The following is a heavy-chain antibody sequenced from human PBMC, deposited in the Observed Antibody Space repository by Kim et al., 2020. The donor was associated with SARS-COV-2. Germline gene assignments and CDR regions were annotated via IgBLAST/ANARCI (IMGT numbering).Heavy chain of an antibody. D-gene: IGHD1-26*01. CDR3: SRAGYFAPPGNWFNP. Sequence: ASGKVSCKASGYSFTVHAMHWLRQAPGQGLEWMGWLNAGNGDRKFSQKFQGRVTFTRDTSAKTAYVELSGLTSKDTAVYYCSRAGYFAPPGNWFNPWGQGTLVSVAS. V-gene: IGHV1-3*01. CDR1: GYSFTVHA. CDR2: LNAGNGDR. J-gene: IGHJ5*02.